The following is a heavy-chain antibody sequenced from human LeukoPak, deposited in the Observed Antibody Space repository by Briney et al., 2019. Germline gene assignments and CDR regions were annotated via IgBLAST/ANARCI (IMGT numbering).Heavy chain of an antibody. CDR1: GYTFTSYD. V-gene: IGHV1-8*01. Sequence: ASVKVSCKASGYTFTSYDINWVRQATGQGLEWVGWMNPNSGNTGYAQKFQGRVTMTRNTSISTAYMELSSLRSEDTAVYYCARVLTFGSPGSDAFDIWGQGTMVTVSS. J-gene: IGHJ3*02. D-gene: IGHD3-10*01. CDR3: ARVLTFGSPGSDAFDI. CDR2: MNPNSGNT.